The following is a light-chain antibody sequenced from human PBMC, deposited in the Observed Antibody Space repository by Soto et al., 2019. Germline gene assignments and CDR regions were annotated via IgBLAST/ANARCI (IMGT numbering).Light chain of an antibody. CDR3: QQYGSVLT. CDR2: GAS. V-gene: IGKV3-20*01. CDR1: QSVSSSY. J-gene: IGKJ4*01. Sequence: EVVFSHSPGTLSLSPGERATLSCRASQSVSSSYLAWYQQKPGQAPRLLIYGASSRATGIPDRFSGSGSGTDFTLTISRLEPEDFAVYYCQQYGSVLTFGGGTRWIS.